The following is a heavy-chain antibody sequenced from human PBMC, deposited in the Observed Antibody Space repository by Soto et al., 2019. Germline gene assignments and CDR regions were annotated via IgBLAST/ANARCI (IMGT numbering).Heavy chain of an antibody. D-gene: IGHD5-12*01. J-gene: IGHJ4*02. CDR2: ISGSGGST. CDR1: GFTFSNYA. V-gene: IGHV3-23*01. Sequence: EVQLLESGGGLVQPGGSLRLSCAVSGFTFSNYAMSWVRQAPGKGLEWVSVISGSGGSTFYADSVKGRFTISRDNSKNTLHVQINSLRAEDTAVYYCSKDSGSSGLFDYWGQGTLVAVSS. CDR3: SKDSGSSGLFDY.